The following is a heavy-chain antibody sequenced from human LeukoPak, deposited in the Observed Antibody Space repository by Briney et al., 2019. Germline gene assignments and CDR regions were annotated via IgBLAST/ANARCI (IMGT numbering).Heavy chain of an antibody. CDR3: ARDSSGWYRWFDP. CDR1: GGSISSYY. D-gene: IGHD6-19*01. V-gene: IGHV4-59*01. CDR2: IYYSGST. J-gene: IGHJ5*02. Sequence: SETLSLTCTVSGGSISSYYWSWIRPPPGKGLEWIGSIYYSGSTNYNPSLKSRVTISVDTSKNQFSLKLSSVTAADTAVYYCARDSSGWYRWFDPWGQGTLVTVSS.